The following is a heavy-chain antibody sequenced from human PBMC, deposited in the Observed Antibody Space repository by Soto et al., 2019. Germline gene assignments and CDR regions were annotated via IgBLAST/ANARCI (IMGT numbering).Heavy chain of an antibody. J-gene: IGHJ4*02. V-gene: IGHV1-69*01. CDR2: IIPICGTA. Sequence: QVQLVQSGAEVKKPGSSVKVSCKASGGTFSSYSINWVRQAPVQGLEWMGEIIPICGTANYAQKFQGRVTITADASTSTASMELSSLRSEDTAVYYCARDGGRHSGGIDYWGQGNLVTVSS. CDR1: GGTFSSYS. D-gene: IGHD1-26*01. CDR3: ARDGGRHSGGIDY.